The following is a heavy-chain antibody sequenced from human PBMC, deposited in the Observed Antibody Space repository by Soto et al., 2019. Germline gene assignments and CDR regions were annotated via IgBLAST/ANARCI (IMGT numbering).Heavy chain of an antibody. D-gene: IGHD3-10*01. J-gene: IGHJ4*02. CDR2: IYYSGST. Sequence: QVQLQESGPGLVKPSETLSLTCTVSGGSVSSGSYYWSWIRQPPGKGLEWIGYIYYSGSTNYNPSLKSRVTISVDTSKNQFSLKLSSVTAAYTAVFYCARGGLWFGELPFDYWGQGTLVTVSS. CDR3: ARGGLWFGELPFDY. CDR1: GGSVSSGSYY. V-gene: IGHV4-61*01.